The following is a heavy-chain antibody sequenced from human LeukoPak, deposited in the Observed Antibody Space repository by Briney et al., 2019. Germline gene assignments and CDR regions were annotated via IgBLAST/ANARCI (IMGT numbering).Heavy chain of an antibody. J-gene: IGHJ4*02. CDR3: ARGMRASGSYPADY. D-gene: IGHD3-10*01. Sequence: GGSLRLSSAASGFTVSSNYMSWVRQAPGQGLEWVSIIYSGGSTYYADSVTGRFTISCDKSKDRLYLQMNSLRAVDTAVYYCARGMRASGSYPADYWGQGTLVTVSS. V-gene: IGHV3-53*01. CDR2: IYSGGST. CDR1: GFTVSSNY.